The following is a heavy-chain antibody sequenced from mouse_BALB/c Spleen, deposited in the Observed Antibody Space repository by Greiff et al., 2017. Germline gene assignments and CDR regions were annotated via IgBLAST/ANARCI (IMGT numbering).Heavy chain of an antibody. CDR3: ARNSPYYYGSSYGYAMDY. J-gene: IGHJ4*01. CDR2: INSNGGST. V-gene: IGHV5-6-3*01. D-gene: IGHD1-1*01. Sequence: EVQRVESGGGLVQPGGSLKLSCAASGFTFSSYGMSWVRQTPDKRLELVATINSNGGSTYYPDSVKGRFTISRDNAKNTLYLQMSSLKSEDTAMYYCARNSPYYYGSSYGYAMDYWGQGTSVTVSS. CDR1: GFTFSSYG.